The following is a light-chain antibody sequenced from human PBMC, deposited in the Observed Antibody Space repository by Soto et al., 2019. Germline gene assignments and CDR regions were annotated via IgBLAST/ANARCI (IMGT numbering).Light chain of an antibody. Sequence: QSVLTQPRSVSGAPGQSVTIYCTGSSSVVGHYDYVSWYHQHQGKVPKLFIYDCSERPAGGPDRFSGSKSGNTASLTISGLQAEDEADYTCCLFAGSYTYVFGGGSKVTVL. V-gene: IGLV2-11*01. J-gene: IGLJ1*01. CDR1: SSVVGHYDY. CDR2: DCS. CDR3: CLFAGSYTYV.